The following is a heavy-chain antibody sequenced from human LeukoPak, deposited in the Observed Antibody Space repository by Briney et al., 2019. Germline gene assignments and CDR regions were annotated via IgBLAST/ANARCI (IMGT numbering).Heavy chain of an antibody. J-gene: IGHJ4*02. CDR1: GGSISNSSYY. D-gene: IGHD3-3*01. CDR3: ARHFKSTIFGVVIIPSSFDY. V-gene: IGHV4-39*01. CDR2: IYYSGST. Sequence: SETLSLTCTVSGGSISNSSYYWGWIRQPPGKGLEWIGNIYYSGSTYCNPSLKSRVTISVDTSKNQFSLKLSSVTAADTAVYYCARHFKSTIFGVVIIPSSFDYWGQGTLVTVPS.